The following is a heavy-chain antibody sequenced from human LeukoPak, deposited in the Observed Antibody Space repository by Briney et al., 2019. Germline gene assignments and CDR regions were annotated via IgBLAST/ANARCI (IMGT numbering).Heavy chain of an antibody. CDR1: GYTFASYG. Sequence: GASVKVSCKASGYTFASYGISWVRQAPGQGLEWMGWINTNTGNPTYAQGFTGRFVFSLDTSVSTAYLQISSLKAEDTAVYYCARTGDDNDFDYWGQGTLVTVSS. D-gene: IGHD3-9*01. CDR3: ARTGDDNDFDY. J-gene: IGHJ4*02. CDR2: INTNTGNP. V-gene: IGHV7-4-1*02.